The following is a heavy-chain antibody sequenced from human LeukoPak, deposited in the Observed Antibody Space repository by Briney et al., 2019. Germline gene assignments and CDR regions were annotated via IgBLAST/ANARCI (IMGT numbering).Heavy chain of an antibody. J-gene: IGHJ6*03. Sequence: GGSLRLSCAASGFTFISYAMHWVRQAPGKGLEWVAVISYDGSNKYYADSVKGRFTISIDNSKNTLYLQMNSLRAEDTAVYYCARVSYDGSGDNYYMDVWGKGTTVTVSS. CDR1: GFTFISYA. CDR2: ISYDGSNK. D-gene: IGHD3-22*01. CDR3: ARVSYDGSGDNYYMDV. V-gene: IGHV3-30*04.